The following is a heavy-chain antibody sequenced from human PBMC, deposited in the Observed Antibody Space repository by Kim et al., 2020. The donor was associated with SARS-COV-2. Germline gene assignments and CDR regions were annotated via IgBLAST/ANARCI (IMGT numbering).Heavy chain of an antibody. D-gene: IGHD3-10*01. J-gene: IGHJ5*02. CDR1: GATVSTSSHY. Sequence: SETLSLTCTVSGATVSTSSHYWGWIRQSPGKGLEWIATIDYSGTTYRNPSFESRVSVTVDTSRNQFSLNLRSMTDADTALYYFATSDTYASWSYPW. CDR2: IDYSGTT. CDR3: ATSDTYASWSYP. V-gene: IGHV4-39*07.